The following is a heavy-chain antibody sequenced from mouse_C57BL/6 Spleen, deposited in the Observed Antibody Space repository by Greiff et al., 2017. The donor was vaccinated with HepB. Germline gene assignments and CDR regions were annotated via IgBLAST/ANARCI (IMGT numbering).Heavy chain of an antibody. J-gene: IGHJ2*01. Sequence: QVQLQQPGAELVRPGSSVKLSCKASGYTFTSYWMHWVKQRPIQGLEWIGNIDPSDSETHYNQKFTDKATLTVDKSSSTAYMQLSSLTSEDSAVYDCARSGHYYGSSFFDYWGQGTTLTVSS. D-gene: IGHD1-1*01. CDR2: IDPSDSET. CDR1: GYTFTSYW. CDR3: ARSGHYYGSSFFDY. V-gene: IGHV1-52*01.